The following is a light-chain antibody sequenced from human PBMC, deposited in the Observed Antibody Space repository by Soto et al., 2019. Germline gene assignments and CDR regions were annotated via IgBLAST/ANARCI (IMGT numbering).Light chain of an antibody. CDR3: QQLRMYTST. J-gene: IGKJ4*01. Sequence: IQLTQSPSSLSASVGDRVTITCRASQDIAIYLAWYQQKQGEAPKVXIYAASTLYGGVPSRFSGSGSGTDFALTITSLQAEDFATYYCQQLRMYTSTFGGGTKVDIK. CDR1: QDIAIY. CDR2: AAS. V-gene: IGKV1-9*01.